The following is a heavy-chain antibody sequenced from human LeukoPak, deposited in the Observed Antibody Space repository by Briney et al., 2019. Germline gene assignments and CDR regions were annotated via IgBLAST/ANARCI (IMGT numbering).Heavy chain of an antibody. Sequence: GGSLRLSCAASGFTFSGSAMHWVCQASGKGLEWVGRIRSKANSYATAYAASVKGRFTISRDDSKNTAYLQMNSLKTEDTAVYYCTRLVTVGAATWDYFDYWGQGTLVTVSS. V-gene: IGHV3-73*01. J-gene: IGHJ4*02. D-gene: IGHD1-26*01. CDR3: TRLVTVGAATWDYFDY. CDR1: GFTFSGSA. CDR2: IRSKANSYAT.